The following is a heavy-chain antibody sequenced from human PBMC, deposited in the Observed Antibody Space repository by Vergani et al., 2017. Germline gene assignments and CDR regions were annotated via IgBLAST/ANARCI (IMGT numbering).Heavy chain of an antibody. CDR2: IIPIFGTA. J-gene: IGHJ4*02. D-gene: IGHD3-22*01. Sequence: QVQLVQSGAEVKKPGSSVKVSCKASGGTFSSYAISWVRQAPGQGLEWMGGIIPIFGTANYAQKLQGRVTITADESTSTAYIELSSLRSEDTAVYYCAGMGPQTYYYDSSGFDYWGQGTLVTVSS. CDR3: AGMGPQTYYYDSSGFDY. CDR1: GGTFSSYA. V-gene: IGHV1-69*01.